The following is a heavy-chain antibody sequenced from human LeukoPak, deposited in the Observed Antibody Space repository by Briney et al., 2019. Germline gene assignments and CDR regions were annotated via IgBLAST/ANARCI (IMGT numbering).Heavy chain of an antibody. CDR3: PRHVNTFDY. J-gene: IGHJ4*02. Sequence: PSETLSLTCSVSGGSISSRNLYWGWMRQGPGKGLEWIVSIFYTGYTYYNPSLRSRATMTEDTSKNHISLNLSSGTAADMAVYYCPRHVNTFDYWGQGALVTVSS. V-gene: IGHV4-39*01. CDR1: GGSISSRNLY. CDR2: IFYTGYT.